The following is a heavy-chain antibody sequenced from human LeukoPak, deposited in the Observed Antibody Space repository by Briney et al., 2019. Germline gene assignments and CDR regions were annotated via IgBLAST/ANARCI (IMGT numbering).Heavy chain of an antibody. J-gene: IGHJ4*02. CDR2: ISAYSDNT. CDR3: ARDCIGCHGFDY. CDR1: GYTFTNYG. V-gene: IGHV1-18*01. Sequence: ASVKVSCKTSGYTFTNYGISWVRQAPGQGLEWMGWISAYSDNTNYAQKFQGRVTMTPDTSTSTAYMELRSLISDDTAVYYCARDCIGCHGFDYWGQGTLVTVSS. D-gene: IGHD2-15*01.